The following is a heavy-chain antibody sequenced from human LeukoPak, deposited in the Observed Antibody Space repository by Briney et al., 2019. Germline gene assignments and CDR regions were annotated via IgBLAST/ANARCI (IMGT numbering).Heavy chain of an antibody. J-gene: IGHJ3*02. CDR3: ASTSTTPTVPNRGHAFDI. Sequence: WASVKVSCKASGYTFTSYYMHWVRQAPGQGLEWMGIINPCGGSTSYAQKFQGRVTMTRDKSTRTVYMELNRLSSEDTAVYYCASTSTTPTVPNRGHAFDIWGQGTMVTVSS. V-gene: IGHV1-46*01. CDR2: INPCGGST. D-gene: IGHD4-11*01. CDR1: GYTFTSYY.